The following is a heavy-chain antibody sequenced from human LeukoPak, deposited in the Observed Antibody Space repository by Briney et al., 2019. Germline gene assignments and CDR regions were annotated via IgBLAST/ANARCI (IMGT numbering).Heavy chain of an antibody. V-gene: IGHV4-59*01. J-gene: IGHJ6*02. Sequence: SETLSLTCTVSGGSNSSYYWSWIRQPPGKGLEWIGYIYYSGSTNYNPSLKSRVTISVDTSKNQFSLKLSSVTAADTAVYYCASDILTGYYGMDVWGQGTLVTVSS. D-gene: IGHD3-9*01. CDR3: ASDILTGYYGMDV. CDR2: IYYSGST. CDR1: GGSNSSYY.